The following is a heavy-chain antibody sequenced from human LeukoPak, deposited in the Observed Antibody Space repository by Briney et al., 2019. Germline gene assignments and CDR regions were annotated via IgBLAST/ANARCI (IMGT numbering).Heavy chain of an antibody. D-gene: IGHD6-19*01. CDR2: ISSSSSYI. CDR3: ARASGIYGSGWYFDY. V-gene: IGHV3-21*04. Sequence: GGSLRLSCAASGFTFSSYSMNWVRQAPGKGLEWVSSISSSSSYIYYADSVKGRFTISRDNAKNTLSLQVNTLRAEDTAVYYCARASGIYGSGWYFDYWGQGTLVTVSS. CDR1: GFTFSSYS. J-gene: IGHJ4*02.